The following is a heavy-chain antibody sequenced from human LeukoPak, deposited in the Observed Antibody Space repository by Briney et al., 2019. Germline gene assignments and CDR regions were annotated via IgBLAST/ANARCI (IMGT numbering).Heavy chain of an antibody. D-gene: IGHD2-2*01. CDR3: ARGGSMVY. Sequence: GASVXXSCKASGXXFXXXXXXXVXXXXXXXLEWMGIINPSGGSTSYAQKFQGRVTMTRDTSTSTVYMELSSLRSEDTAVYYCARGGSMVYWGQGTLVTVSS. CDR1: GXXFXXXX. V-gene: IGHV1-46*01. J-gene: IGHJ4*02. CDR2: INPSGGST.